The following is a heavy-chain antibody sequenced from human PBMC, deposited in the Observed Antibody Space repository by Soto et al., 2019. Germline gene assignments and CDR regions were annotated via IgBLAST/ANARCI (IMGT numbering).Heavy chain of an antibody. J-gene: IGHJ6*02. CDR2: INPSGGIT. D-gene: IGHD6-13*01. Sequence: QMQLVQSGAEVKRPGASVRVSCKSSGYTFTSFYIHWVRQAPGQGLEWMGIINPSGGITNFAQRFQGRVSMTTDMSTDTHYMELGSLKSGDTAVYYCASSPAFSSSWYGIPPDPSHGMDVWGQGTTVTVS. CDR3: ASSPAFSSSWYGIPPDPSHGMDV. V-gene: IGHV1-46*01. CDR1: GYTFTSFY.